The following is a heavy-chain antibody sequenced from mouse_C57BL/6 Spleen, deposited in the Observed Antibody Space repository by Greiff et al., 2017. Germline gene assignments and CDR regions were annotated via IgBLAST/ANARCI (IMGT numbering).Heavy chain of an antibody. J-gene: IGHJ4*01. CDR3: ARRGITTVVATPYAMDY. D-gene: IGHD1-1*01. CDR1: GFTFSDYG. Sequence: EVKVVESGGGLVKPGGSLKLSCAASGFTFSDYGMHWVRQAPEKGLEWVAYISSGSSTIYYADTVKGRFTISRDNAKNTLFLQMTSLRSEDTAMYYCARRGITTVVATPYAMDYWGQGTSVTVSS. CDR2: ISSGSSTI. V-gene: IGHV5-17*01.